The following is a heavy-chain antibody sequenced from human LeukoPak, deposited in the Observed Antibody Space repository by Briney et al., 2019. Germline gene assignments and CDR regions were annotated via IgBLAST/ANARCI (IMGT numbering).Heavy chain of an antibody. CDR2: TGGSGDNT. CDR1: GFTFSTCA. Sequence: GGSLRLSCAASGFTFSTCAMSWVRQAPGKGLEWVSSTGGSGDNTYYADSVKGRFTISRDNSKNTLYLQMNSLRAEDTAVYYCARLLVPAAILPRGYMDVWGKGTTVTVSS. V-gene: IGHV3-23*01. D-gene: IGHD2-2*02. J-gene: IGHJ6*03. CDR3: ARLLVPAAILPRGYMDV.